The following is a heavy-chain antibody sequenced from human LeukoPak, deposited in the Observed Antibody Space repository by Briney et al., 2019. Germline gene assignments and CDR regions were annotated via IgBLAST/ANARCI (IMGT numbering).Heavy chain of an antibody. V-gene: IGHV2-70*04. J-gene: IGHJ3*01. Sequence: ESGPTLVNPTQTLTLTCTFSGFSLSTSGMRVSWIRQPPGKALEWLARIDWDDDKFYSTSLKTRLTISKDTSRNQVVLTMTDMDPVDTATYYCARTAPGLNVDVWGQGTMVTVSS. D-gene: IGHD2-8*01. CDR2: IDWDDDK. CDR1: GFSLSTSGMR. CDR3: ARTAPGLNVDV.